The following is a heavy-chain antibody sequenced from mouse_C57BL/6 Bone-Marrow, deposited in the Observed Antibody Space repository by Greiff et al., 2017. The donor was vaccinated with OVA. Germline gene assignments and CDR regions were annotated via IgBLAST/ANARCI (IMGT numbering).Heavy chain of an antibody. Sequence: QVQLQQSGPGLVQPSQSLSITCTVSGFSLTSYGVHWVRQSPGKGLEWLGVIWSGGSTDSNAAFISRLSISKDNSKSQVFFKMNSLQADDTAIYYCARKAGTTVVDWYFDVWGTGTTVTVSS. J-gene: IGHJ1*03. D-gene: IGHD1-1*01. CDR3: ARKAGTTVVDWYFDV. CDR2: IWSGGST. V-gene: IGHV2-2*01. CDR1: GFSLTSYG.